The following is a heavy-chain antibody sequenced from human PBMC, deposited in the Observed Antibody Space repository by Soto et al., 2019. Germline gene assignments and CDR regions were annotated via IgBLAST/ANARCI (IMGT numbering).Heavy chain of an antibody. Sequence: GSLRLSCAASGFTFDYYAMTWVRLAPGKGLEWVSAISGSGVSTYYADSVKGRFTISRDNSRDTLYLQMDSLRADDTAIYYCAKDRAGNLYFDYWGQGTLVTV. CDR2: ISGSGVST. J-gene: IGHJ4*02. V-gene: IGHV3-23*01. CDR1: GFTFDYYA. CDR3: AKDRAGNLYFDY.